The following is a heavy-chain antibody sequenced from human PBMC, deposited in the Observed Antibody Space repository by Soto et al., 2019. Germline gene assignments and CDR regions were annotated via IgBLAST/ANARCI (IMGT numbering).Heavy chain of an antibody. CDR1: GGSFSSSNDY. J-gene: IGHJ3*02. CDR3: ARGDYYDSSGYPYDDAFDI. V-gene: IGHV4-39*07. CDR2: FYFGGST. Sequence: SETLSLTCTVSGGSFSSSNDYWVWIRQPPGKGLEWVGSFYFGGSTYYNPSLMSRVIVSVDTSKNQFSLTVNSVTAADTAVYYCARGDYYDSSGYPYDDAFDIWGQGTVVTVSS. D-gene: IGHD3-22*01.